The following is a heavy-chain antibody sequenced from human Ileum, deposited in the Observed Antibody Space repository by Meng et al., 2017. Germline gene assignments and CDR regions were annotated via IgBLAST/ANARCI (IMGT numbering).Heavy chain of an antibody. CDR2: IFHTGNT. CDR3: VNYCSGGKCSPNEKTQH. Sequence: QMQLQESGPGLVKPSGTLSLTCGVSGGSCSSGKWWGWVRQPPGKGLEWIGEIFHTGNTNYNPSLQSRVSLSIDKSKNQFSLKVISVTAADTAVYYCVNYCSGGKCSPNEKTQHWGQGTLVTVSS. J-gene: IGHJ1*01. CDR1: GGSCSSGKW. V-gene: IGHV4-4*02. D-gene: IGHD2-15*01.